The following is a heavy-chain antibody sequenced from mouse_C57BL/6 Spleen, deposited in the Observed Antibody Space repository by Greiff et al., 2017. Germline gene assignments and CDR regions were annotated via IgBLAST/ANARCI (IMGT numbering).Heavy chain of an antibody. Sequence: EVQLVESGGGLVKPGGSLKLSCAASGFTFSSYAMSWVRQTPEKRLEWVATISDGGSYTYYPDNVQGRFTISRDHAKNNLYLQMSHLKSEDTAMYYCARDHYGYDEGYAMDYWGQGTSVTVSS. D-gene: IGHD2-2*01. J-gene: IGHJ4*01. V-gene: IGHV5-4*01. CDR2: ISDGGSYT. CDR3: ARDHYGYDEGYAMDY. CDR1: GFTFSSYA.